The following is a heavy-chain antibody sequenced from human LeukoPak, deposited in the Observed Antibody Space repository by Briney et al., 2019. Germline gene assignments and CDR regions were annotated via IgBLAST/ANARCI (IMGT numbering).Heavy chain of an antibody. Sequence: ASVKVSCKASGYTFTGYYMHWVRQAPGQGLEWMGWINPNSVGTNYAQKFQGRVTMTRDTSISTAYMELSRLTADDRAVYYWAXXXXGXIAAAXXGAFDTWGQGTMVTVSS. D-gene: IGHD6-13*01. CDR2: INPNSVGT. CDR3: AXXXXGXIAAAXXGAFDT. V-gene: IGHV1-2*02. CDR1: GYTFTGYY. J-gene: IGHJ3*02.